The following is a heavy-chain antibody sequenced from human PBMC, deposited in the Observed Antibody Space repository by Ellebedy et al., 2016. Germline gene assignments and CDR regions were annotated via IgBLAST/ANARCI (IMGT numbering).Heavy chain of an antibody. V-gene: IGHV4-59*01. CDR3: ARGLTGYLNWFDP. J-gene: IGHJ5*02. CDR1: GGSINNYY. D-gene: IGHD3-9*01. CDR2: VSNTGST. Sequence: GSLRLSCTVSGGSINNYYWSWIRQAPGKGLEWLGYVSNTGSTNYNPSLKSRVTISVDTSKNQFSLKLNYISTADTGVYYYARGLTGYLNWFDPWGQGTLVTVSS.